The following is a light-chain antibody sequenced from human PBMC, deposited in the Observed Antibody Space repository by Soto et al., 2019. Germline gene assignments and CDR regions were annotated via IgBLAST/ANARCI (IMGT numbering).Light chain of an antibody. CDR1: QSFSSN. Sequence: DTVLTQVSATLSLSTGEIATLSWRASQSFSSNLAWYQQNRGQAPRLLIYDIYSRATGIPDRFSGSVSGTDFTLTITRMEPEDFAVFYCKKYGSSEITFGQGTRREIK. V-gene: IGKV3-20*01. J-gene: IGKJ5*01. CDR3: KKYGSSEIT. CDR2: DIY.